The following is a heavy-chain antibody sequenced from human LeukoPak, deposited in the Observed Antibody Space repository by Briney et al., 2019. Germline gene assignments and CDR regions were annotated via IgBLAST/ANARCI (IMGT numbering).Heavy chain of an antibody. V-gene: IGHV3-23*01. D-gene: IGHD3-10*01. CDR3: AKDPDYYGSGSYYQYNWFDP. Sequence: GGSLRLSCAASGFTFSSYAMSWVRQAPGKGLEWVSAISGSGGSTYYADSVKGRFTISRDNSKNTLYLQMNSLRAEDTAVYYCAKDPDYYGSGSYYQYNWFDPSGQGTLVTVSS. CDR1: GFTFSSYA. J-gene: IGHJ5*02. CDR2: ISGSGGST.